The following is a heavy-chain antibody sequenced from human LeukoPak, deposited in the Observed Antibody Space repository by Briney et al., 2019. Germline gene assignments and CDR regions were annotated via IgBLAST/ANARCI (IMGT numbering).Heavy chain of an antibody. J-gene: IGHJ5*02. CDR1: GGSFSGYY. Sequence: PSETLSLTCAVYGGSFSGYYWSWIRQPPGKGLEWIGEINHSGSTNYNPSLKSRVTISVDTSKNQFSLKLSSVTAADTAVYYCARESWYCDSSGYLYNWFDPWGQGTLVTVSS. V-gene: IGHV4-34*01. CDR3: ARESWYCDSSGYLYNWFDP. D-gene: IGHD3-22*01. CDR2: INHSGST.